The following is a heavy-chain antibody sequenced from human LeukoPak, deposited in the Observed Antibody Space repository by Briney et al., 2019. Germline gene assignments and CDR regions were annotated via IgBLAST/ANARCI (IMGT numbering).Heavy chain of an antibody. D-gene: IGHD3-10*01. V-gene: IGHV3-21*01. CDR3: ARGGSGRPFDY. J-gene: IGHJ4*02. CDR1: GFTFSSYS. Sequence: GGSPRLSCAASGFTFSSYSMNWVRQAPGKGLEWVSSISSSSSYIYYADSVKGRFTISRDNAKNSLYLQMNSLRAEDTAVYYCARGGSGRPFDYWGQGTLVTVSS. CDR2: ISSSSSYI.